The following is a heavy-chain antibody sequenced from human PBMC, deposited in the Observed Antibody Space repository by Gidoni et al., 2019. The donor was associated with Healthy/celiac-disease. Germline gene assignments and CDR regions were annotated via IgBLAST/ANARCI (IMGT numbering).Heavy chain of an antibody. J-gene: IGHJ3*02. V-gene: IGHV3-74*01. CDR1: GFTFSSYW. CDR2: INSDGSST. D-gene: IGHD1-26*01. Sequence: EVQLVESGGGVVQPGGSLRLSCAASGFTFSSYWMHWVRQAPGKGLVLVSRINSDGSSTSYADSVKGRFTISRDNAKNTLYLQMNSLRAEDTAVYYCARDRAWSGSYEGGAFDIWGQGTMVTVSS. CDR3: ARDRAWSGSYEGGAFDI.